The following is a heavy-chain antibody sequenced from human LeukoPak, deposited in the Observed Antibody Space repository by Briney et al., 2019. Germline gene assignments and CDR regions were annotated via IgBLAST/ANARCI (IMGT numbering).Heavy chain of an antibody. Sequence: SETLSLTCAVYGGSFSGYYWSWIRQPPGKGLEWIGEINHSGSTNYNPSLKSRVTISVDTSKSQFSLKLSSVTAADTAVYYCARGLEVAWVYWGQGTLVTVSS. CDR3: ARGLEVAWVY. D-gene: IGHD6-19*01. J-gene: IGHJ4*02. V-gene: IGHV4-34*01. CDR1: GGSFSGYY. CDR2: INHSGST.